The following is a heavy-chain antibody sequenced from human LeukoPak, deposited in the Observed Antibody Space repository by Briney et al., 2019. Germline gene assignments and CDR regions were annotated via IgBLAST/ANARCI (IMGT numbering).Heavy chain of an antibody. V-gene: IGHV3-48*03. CDR3: SRVGLWFGELSETPFDY. J-gene: IGHJ4*02. CDR1: GFIFSSYE. D-gene: IGHD3-10*01. Sequence: GGSLRLSCAASGFIFSSYEMKWVRQAPGKGREGVSYISSSGSTIYYAASVKGRFTISRDNAKNSLYLQMNSLRAEDTAVYYCSRVGLWFGELSETPFDYWGQGTLVTVSS. CDR2: ISSSGSTI.